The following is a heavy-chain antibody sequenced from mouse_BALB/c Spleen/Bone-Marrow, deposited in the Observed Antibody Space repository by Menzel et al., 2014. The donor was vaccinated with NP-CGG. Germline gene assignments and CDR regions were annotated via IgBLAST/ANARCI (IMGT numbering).Heavy chain of an antibody. J-gene: IGHJ3*01. CDR2: IDPANYNT. Sequence: EVKLVESGAELVKPGASVKLSCTASGFNIKDTYMHWVKQRPEQGLEWIGRIDPANYNTKYDPKFQGKATITADTSSNTAYLQLSSLTSEDTAVYYRARNSMAYWGQGTLVTVSA. CDR1: GFNIKDTY. V-gene: IGHV14-3*02. CDR3: ARNSMAY.